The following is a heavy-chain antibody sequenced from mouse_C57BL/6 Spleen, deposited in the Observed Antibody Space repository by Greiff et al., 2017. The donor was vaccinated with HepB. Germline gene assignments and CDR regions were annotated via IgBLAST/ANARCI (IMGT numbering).Heavy chain of an antibody. CDR3: ARNGPADYAMDY. D-gene: IGHD1-1*02. J-gene: IGHJ4*01. CDR1: GYSFTSYY. Sequence: VQLQESGPELVKPGASVKISCKASGYSFTSYYIHWVKQRPGQGLEWIGWIYPGSGNTKYNEKFKGKATLTADTSSSTAYMQLSSLTSEDSAVYYCARNGPADYAMDYWGQGTSVTVSS. V-gene: IGHV1-66*01. CDR2: IYPGSGNT.